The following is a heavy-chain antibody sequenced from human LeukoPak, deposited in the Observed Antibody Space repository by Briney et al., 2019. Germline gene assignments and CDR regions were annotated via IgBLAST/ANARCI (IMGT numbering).Heavy chain of an antibody. CDR2: ISYDGSNK. CDR1: GFTFSSYA. V-gene: IGHV3-30-3*01. CDR3: ARGDTVTDYYYGMDV. D-gene: IGHD4-17*01. Sequence: GGSLRLSCAASGFTFSSYAMHWVRQAPGKGLEWVAVISYDGSNKYYADSVKGRFTISRDNSKNTLYLQMNSLRAEDTAVYYCARGDTVTDYYYGMDVWGQGTTVTVSS. J-gene: IGHJ6*02.